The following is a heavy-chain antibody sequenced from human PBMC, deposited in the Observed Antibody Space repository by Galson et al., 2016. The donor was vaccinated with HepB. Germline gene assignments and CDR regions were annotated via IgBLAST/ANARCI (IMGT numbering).Heavy chain of an antibody. D-gene: IGHD2-2*01. CDR1: GFTFSNYA. V-gene: IGHV3-30-3*01. Sequence: SLRLSCAASGFTFSNYAIHWVRQAPGKGLEWVAVILYAGSNKYYADSVKGRFTISRDNSKNTLYLQMNSLRAEDTAVYYCARVGPGGGFCSSASCSYYFDYWGQGTLVTVSS. J-gene: IGHJ4*02. CDR3: ARVGPGGGFCSSASCSYYFDY. CDR2: ILYAGSNK.